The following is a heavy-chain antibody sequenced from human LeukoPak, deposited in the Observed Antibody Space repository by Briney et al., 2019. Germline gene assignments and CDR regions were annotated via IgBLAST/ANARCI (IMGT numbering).Heavy chain of an antibody. CDR3: TKSDWFDH. D-gene: IGHD3-3*01. Sequence: GGSLRLSCVASGFSFSNHWMHWVRHAPGKGRVWVSRIKSDGSTTMYADSVKGRFTISRDNAKNTLYLQMSSLRVEDTAVYYGTKSDWFDHWGQGTLVTVSS. J-gene: IGHJ5*02. CDR2: IKSDGSTT. V-gene: IGHV3-74*03. CDR1: GFSFSNHW.